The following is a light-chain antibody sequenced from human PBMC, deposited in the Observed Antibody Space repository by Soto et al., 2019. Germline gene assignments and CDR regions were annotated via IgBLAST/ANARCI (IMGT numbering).Light chain of an antibody. Sequence: DIVMTQSPDSLAVSLGERATINCKSSRNIVYNSNNKNYLAWYQQKPGQAPKLLLNWASTRESGVPDRFSGSGSGTDFTLTISSLQAEDVAVYYCQQYYGTPYTFGQGTKLEIK. CDR1: RNIVYNSNNKNY. CDR2: WAS. V-gene: IGKV4-1*01. J-gene: IGKJ2*01. CDR3: QQYYGTPYT.